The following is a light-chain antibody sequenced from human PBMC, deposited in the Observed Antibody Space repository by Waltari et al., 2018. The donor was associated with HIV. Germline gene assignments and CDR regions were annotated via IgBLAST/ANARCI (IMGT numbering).Light chain of an antibody. Sequence: QSALTQPASVSGSPGQSITLPCTGTSSDVGCYNYVYWYQQQPGKAPKLMIYEVSNLPSGVSNRFSGSKSGNTASLTISGLQAEDEADYYCSSYTSSSTLVVFGGWTKLTVL. V-gene: IGLV2-14*01. CDR3: SSYTSSSTLVV. CDR2: EVS. J-gene: IGLJ2*01. CDR1: SSDVGCYNY.